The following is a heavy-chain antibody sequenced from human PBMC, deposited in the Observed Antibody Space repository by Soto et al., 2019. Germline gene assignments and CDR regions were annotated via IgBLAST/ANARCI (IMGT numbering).Heavy chain of an antibody. CDR3: ARDIAYYHDDRGYYNFDF. CDR1: GYTFNGYG. V-gene: IGHV1-18*01. D-gene: IGHD3-22*01. Sequence: QVPLVQSGAEVKRPGASVKVSCRVAGYTFNGYGISWMRQAPGQGLEWMGWVSGNNGYTKYVEKYQGRVTMTIDTCTSTGYSELRSLRSDDTAVYYCARDIAYYHDDRGYYNFDFCGQGTLITVSP. CDR2: VSGNNGYT. J-gene: IGHJ4*02.